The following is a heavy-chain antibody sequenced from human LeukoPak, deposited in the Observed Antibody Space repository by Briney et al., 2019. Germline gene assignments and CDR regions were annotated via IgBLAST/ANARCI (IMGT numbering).Heavy chain of an antibody. CDR1: GFSFSGAW. D-gene: IGHD3-10*01. Sequence: GGSLRLSCATSGFSFSGAWMNWVRQAPGKGLEWVGRSRRKIDGGTTDYAAPVKGRFTISRDDSKSTLYLQMNSLRAEDTAVYYCAKEISGPSPGMDVWGQGTTVTVSS. V-gene: IGHV3-15*07. CDR3: AKEISGPSPGMDV. CDR2: SRRKIDGGTT. J-gene: IGHJ6*02.